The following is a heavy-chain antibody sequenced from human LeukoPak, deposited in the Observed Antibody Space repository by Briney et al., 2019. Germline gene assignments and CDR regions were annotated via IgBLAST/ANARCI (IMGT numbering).Heavy chain of an antibody. D-gene: IGHD1-26*01. CDR1: GGSISSYY. V-gene: IGHV4-4*09. Sequence: SETLSLTCIVSGGSISSYYWSWIRQPPGKGLEWIGYIYSSGSTNSNPSLKSRVTISVDTSKSQFSLKMTSVTAADTAVYYCARLGSGGRAFDIWGQGTMVTVSS. CDR2: IYSSGST. CDR3: ARLGSGGRAFDI. J-gene: IGHJ3*02.